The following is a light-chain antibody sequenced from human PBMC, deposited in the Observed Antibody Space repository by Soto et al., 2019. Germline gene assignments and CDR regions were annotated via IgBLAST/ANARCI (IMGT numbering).Light chain of an antibody. J-gene: IGKJ1*01. Sequence: DIVMTQSPDSLAVSLGERATINCKSSQSILYSSNNKNYLAWYQQKSGQTPKLLIYWASTRESGVPDRFSGSGSGTDFTLTISSLQAEDVAFYYCQQYYSTPRTFGQGTKVEIK. CDR1: QSILYSSNNKNY. CDR2: WAS. V-gene: IGKV4-1*01. CDR3: QQYYSTPRT.